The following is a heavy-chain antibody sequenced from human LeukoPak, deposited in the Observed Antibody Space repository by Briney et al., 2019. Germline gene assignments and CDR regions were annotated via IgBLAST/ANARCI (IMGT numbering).Heavy chain of an antibody. CDR3: ARVGTSSWYV. D-gene: IGHD6-13*01. V-gene: IGHV3-7*01. J-gene: IGHJ4*02. Sequence: GGSLRLSCAAFGFTFSSYRMTWVRQAPGKGLEWVANIDEDGGEIYYVDSVKDRFTISRDNAKKSLFLQMNSLRAEDTSVYYCARVGTSSWYVWGQGTVVTVSS. CDR1: GFTFSSYR. CDR2: IDEDGGEI.